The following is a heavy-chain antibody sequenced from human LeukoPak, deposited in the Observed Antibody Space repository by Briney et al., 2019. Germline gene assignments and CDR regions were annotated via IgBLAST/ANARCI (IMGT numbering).Heavy chain of an antibody. CDR2: ISWNSATL. J-gene: IGHJ4*02. D-gene: IGHD2-2*02. V-gene: IGHV3-9*01. CDR3: AKPIPSARNFCDH. CDR1: GFTFDAHA. Sequence: PGGSLRLSCAASGFTFDAHAMDWVPPPPGKGLEWGAAISWNSATLVYADSVRGRFTVSRDNPKNSLYLQMNSLRPEDTALYYCAKPIPSARNFCDHCGQGILVTVSS.